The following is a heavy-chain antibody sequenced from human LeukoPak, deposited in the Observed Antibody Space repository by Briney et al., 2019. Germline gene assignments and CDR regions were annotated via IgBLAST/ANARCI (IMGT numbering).Heavy chain of an antibody. Sequence: SETLSLTCAVYGGSFSGYYWSWIRQPPGKGLEWIGEINHSGSTNYNPSLKSRVTISVDSSKNQLSLKLSSVTAADTAVYYCARGIGGSYYFDYWGQGTLVTVSS. CDR3: ARGIGGSYYFDY. D-gene: IGHD1-26*01. CDR1: GGSFSGYY. J-gene: IGHJ4*02. CDR2: INHSGST. V-gene: IGHV4-34*01.